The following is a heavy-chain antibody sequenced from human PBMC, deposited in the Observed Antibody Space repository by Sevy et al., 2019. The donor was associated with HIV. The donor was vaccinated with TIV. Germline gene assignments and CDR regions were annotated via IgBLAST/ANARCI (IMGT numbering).Heavy chain of an antibody. Sequence: SETLSLTCTVSGGSISTYYWSWIRQPPGKGLEWIGYIYYSGTTFYNPSLKSRVTMSIDTSKTQFSLRLTSVTAADTAVYYCARDRGFCDSTSCSDYLDVWGKGTTVTVS. D-gene: IGHD2-2*01. CDR2: IYYSGTT. J-gene: IGHJ6*03. CDR1: GGSISTYY. CDR3: ARDRGFCDSTSCSDYLDV. V-gene: IGHV4-59*01.